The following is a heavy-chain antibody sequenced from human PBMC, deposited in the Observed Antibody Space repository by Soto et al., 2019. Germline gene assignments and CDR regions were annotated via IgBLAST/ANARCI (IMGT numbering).Heavy chain of an antibody. CDR3: ARHHGPPTSEHWFDP. CDR1: GYTFFTYD. CDR2: ISTYSGDT. D-gene: IGHD2-21*01. V-gene: IGHV1-18*01. J-gene: IGHJ5*02. Sequence: QVHLVQSGVEVKTPGASVKVSCQASGYTFFTYDISWVRQAPGQGLEWMGWISTYSGDTKYAQKFQGSVTMTKDTSTTTAYLELRSLRSDATAVYYCARHHGPPTSEHWFDPCGQGTLVTVSS.